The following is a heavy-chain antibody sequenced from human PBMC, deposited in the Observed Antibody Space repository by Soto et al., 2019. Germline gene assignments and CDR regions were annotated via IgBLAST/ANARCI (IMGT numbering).Heavy chain of an antibody. J-gene: IGHJ5*02. CDR2: IYYSGST. Sequence: KPSETLSLTCTVSGGSISSYYWSWIRQPPGKGLEWIGYIYYSGSTNYNPSLKSRVTISVDTSKNQFSLKLSSVTAADTAVYYCARLLGEKGWENWFDPWGQGTLVTVSS. V-gene: IGHV4-59*01. D-gene: IGHD1-26*01. CDR3: ARLLGEKGWENWFDP. CDR1: GGSISSYY.